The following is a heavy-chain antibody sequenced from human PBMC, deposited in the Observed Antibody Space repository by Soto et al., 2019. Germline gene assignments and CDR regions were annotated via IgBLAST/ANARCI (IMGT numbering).Heavy chain of an antibody. V-gene: IGHV4-61*01. CDR1: GASLRSGSYY. CDR3: SYGSSFDY. CDR2: ISHSGRT. Sequence: QVQLQESGPGLVKPSETLSLICTVSGASLRSGSYYWSWIRQPPGKGLEWIGYISHSGRTNYDPSLTSRLTMSVDTSQNQFSPQLNSVTAADTAVYYCSYGSSFDYWGQGTLVTVSS. J-gene: IGHJ4*02. D-gene: IGHD3-10*01.